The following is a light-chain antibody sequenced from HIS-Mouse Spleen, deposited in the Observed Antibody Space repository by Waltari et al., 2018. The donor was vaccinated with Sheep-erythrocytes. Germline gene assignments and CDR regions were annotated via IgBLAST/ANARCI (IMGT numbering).Light chain of an antibody. CDR2: DGS. CDR3: CSYAGSSTPWV. CDR1: SSDVGSYNL. J-gene: IGLJ3*02. V-gene: IGLV2-23*01. Sequence: QSALTQPASVSGSPGQSITISCTGTSSDVGSYNLVSWYQQHPRKAPQPMIYDGSQRPSGVSNRFSCSKYGNTDSLTISGLQAEDEADYYCCSYAGSSTPWVFGGGTKLTVL.